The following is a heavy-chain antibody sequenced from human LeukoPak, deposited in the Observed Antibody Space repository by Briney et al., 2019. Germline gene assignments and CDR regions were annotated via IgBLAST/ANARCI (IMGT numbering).Heavy chain of an antibody. CDR1: GGSISSYY. Sequence: PSETLSLTCTVSGGSISSYYWSWIRQPAGKGLEWIGRIYTSGSTYYNPSLKSRVTISVDTSKNQFSLKLSSVTAADTAVYYCARDSSSGTDNWFDPWGQGTLVTVSS. D-gene: IGHD6-19*01. CDR2: IYTSGST. J-gene: IGHJ5*02. V-gene: IGHV4-4*07. CDR3: ARDSSSGTDNWFDP.